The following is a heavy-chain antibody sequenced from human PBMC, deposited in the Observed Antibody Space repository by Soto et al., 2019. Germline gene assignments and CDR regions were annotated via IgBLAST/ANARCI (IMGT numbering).Heavy chain of an antibody. J-gene: IGHJ5*02. D-gene: IGHD4-4*01. Sequence: PSETLSLTCTVSGDSISCGASFWSWIRQPPGKGLEWIANVYYSGSSYYNPSLKSRLTISVDTTKNQFSLQLKSMTAADTAVYYCARVARDYSNYDWFDPWGQGTLVTVSS. CDR2: VYYSGSS. CDR3: ARVARDYSNYDWFDP. CDR1: GDSISCGASF. V-gene: IGHV4-30-4*01.